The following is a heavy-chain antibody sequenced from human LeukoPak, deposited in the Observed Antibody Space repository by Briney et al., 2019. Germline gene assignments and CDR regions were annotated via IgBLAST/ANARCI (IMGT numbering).Heavy chain of an antibody. J-gene: IGHJ5*02. Sequence: PSETLSLTCTVSGGSITNYWWTWIRQPPGKGLDWLGHIYYTGTTKYNSSLESRLTFSLDTSKNQFSLRLSSVTAADTAVYYCARDLIESAYSGSSLWFDPWGQGTLVTVSS. CDR1: GGSITNYW. CDR2: IYYTGTT. V-gene: IGHV4-59*12. CDR3: ARDLIESAYSGSSLWFDP. D-gene: IGHD6-13*01.